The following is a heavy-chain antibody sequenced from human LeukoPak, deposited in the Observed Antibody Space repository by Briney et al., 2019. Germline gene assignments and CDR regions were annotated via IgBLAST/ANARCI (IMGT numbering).Heavy chain of an antibody. Sequence: ASVKVSYKASGYTFTSYGISWVRQAPGQGLEWMGWISAYNGNTNYAQKLQGRVTMTTDTSTSTAYMELRSLRSDDTAVYYCARDLTAYYYDSSGPRGYWGQGTLVTVSS. CDR2: ISAYNGNT. V-gene: IGHV1-18*01. J-gene: IGHJ4*02. CDR1: GYTFTSYG. D-gene: IGHD3-22*01. CDR3: ARDLTAYYYDSSGPRGY.